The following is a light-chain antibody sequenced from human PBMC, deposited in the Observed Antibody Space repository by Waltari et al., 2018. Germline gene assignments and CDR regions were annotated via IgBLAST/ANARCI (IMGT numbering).Light chain of an antibody. Sequence: DIQMTQSPSTLSASVGDRFSISCRASQSISNWLAWYQQKPGKAPKLLIYRASTLASGVPSRFSGSGSGTTFTLTISSLQPDDFATYYCQQYNSYSLLSFGGGTKWRSN. V-gene: IGKV1-5*03. CDR1: QSISNW. CDR3: QQYNSYSLLS. CDR2: RAS. J-gene: IGKJ4*01.